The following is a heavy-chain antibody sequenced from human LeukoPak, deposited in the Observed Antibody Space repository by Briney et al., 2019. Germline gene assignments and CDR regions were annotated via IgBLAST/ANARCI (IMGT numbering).Heavy chain of an antibody. J-gene: IGHJ6*03. CDR1: GFTFGDYA. D-gene: IGHD6-19*01. V-gene: IGHV3-49*04. CDR3: TRDPSYSSGWYGYYYMDV. Sequence: GGSLRLSCTASGFTFGDYAMSWARQAPGKGLEWVGFIRSKAYGGTTEYAASVKGRFTISRDDSKSIAYLQMNSLKTEDTAVYYCTRDPSYSSGWYGYYYMDVWGKGTTVTISS. CDR2: IRSKAYGGTT.